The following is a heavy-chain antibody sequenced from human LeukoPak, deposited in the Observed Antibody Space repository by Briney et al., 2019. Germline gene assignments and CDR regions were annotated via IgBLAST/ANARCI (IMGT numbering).Heavy chain of an antibody. J-gene: IGHJ1*01. D-gene: IGHD2-2*01. Sequence: GGSLRLSCEGSGFTFSNYWMSWVRQAPGRGLEWVANIQQHGSETYYGDSAKGRFTISRDNAKNSLYLQMNCLRAEDTAVYYCATYSSSNGREFQYWGQGTLVTVSS. V-gene: IGHV3-7*01. CDR1: GFTFSNYW. CDR3: ATYSSSNGREFQY. CDR2: IQQHGSET.